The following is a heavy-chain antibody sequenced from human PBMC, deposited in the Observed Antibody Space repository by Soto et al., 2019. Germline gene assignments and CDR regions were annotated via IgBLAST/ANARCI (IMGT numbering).Heavy chain of an antibody. CDR2: INHSGST. D-gene: IGHD6-6*01. V-gene: IGHV4-34*01. CDR3: ASKGAARNPRTLCY. CDR1: GGSFSGYS. Sequence: QVQLQHWGAGLLKPSDTLSLTCAVYGGSFSGYSWSWLRQPPGKGLEWIGEINHSGSTNYNPSLKIRVTIAVDPSKNKFSLKLSSVTAADTAVYYCASKGAARNPRTLCYWGQGTLFTVSS. J-gene: IGHJ4*02.